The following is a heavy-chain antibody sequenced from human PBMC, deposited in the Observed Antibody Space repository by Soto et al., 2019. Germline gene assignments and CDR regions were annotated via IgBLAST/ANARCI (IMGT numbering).Heavy chain of an antibody. Sequence: AGGSLRLSCAASGFTFSSYGMHWVRQAPGKGLEWVAVIWYDGSNKYYADSVKGRFTISRDNSKNTLYLQMNSLRAEDTAVYYCARDPYGYSYFDYWGQGTLVTVSS. J-gene: IGHJ4*02. CDR2: IWYDGSNK. D-gene: IGHD5-18*01. CDR1: GFTFSSYG. CDR3: ARDPYGYSYFDY. V-gene: IGHV3-33*01.